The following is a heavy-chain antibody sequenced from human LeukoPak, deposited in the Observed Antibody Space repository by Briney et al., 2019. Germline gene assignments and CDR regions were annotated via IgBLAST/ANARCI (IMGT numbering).Heavy chain of an antibody. CDR2: MNPNSGNT. CDR3: ARTLQKQWLVRYYYYGMDV. CDR1: GYTFTSYD. V-gene: IGHV1-8*01. Sequence: GASVKVSCKASGYTFTSYDINWVRQATGQGLEWMGWMNPNSGNTGYAQKFQGRVTMTRNTSISTAYMELSSLRSEDTAVYYCARTLQKQWLVRYYYYGMDVWGQGTTVTVSS. J-gene: IGHJ6*02. D-gene: IGHD6-19*01.